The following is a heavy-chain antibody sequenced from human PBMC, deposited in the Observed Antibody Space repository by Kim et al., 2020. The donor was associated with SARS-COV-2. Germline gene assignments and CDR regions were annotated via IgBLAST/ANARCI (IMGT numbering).Heavy chain of an antibody. V-gene: IGHV3-66*01. J-gene: IGHJ4*02. CDR1: GFTVSSNY. CDR3: ARDLTTVTSGDY. Sequence: GGSLRLSCAASGFTVSSNYMSWVRQAPGKGLEWVSVIYSGGSTYYADSVKGRFTISRDNSKNTLYLQMNSLRAEDTAVYYCARDLTTVTSGDYWGQGTLVTVSS. D-gene: IGHD4-17*01. CDR2: IYSGGST.